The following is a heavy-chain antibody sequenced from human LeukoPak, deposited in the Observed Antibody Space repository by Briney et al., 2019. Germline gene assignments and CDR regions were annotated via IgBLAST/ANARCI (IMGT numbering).Heavy chain of an antibody. Sequence: ASVKVSCKASGYTFTGYYMHWVRQAPGQGLEWMGWINPNSGGTNYAQKFQGRVTMTRDTSISTAYMELSRLRSDDTAVYYCASPHDYGDYEVAFDIWGQGTMVTVSS. CDR2: INPNSGGT. J-gene: IGHJ3*02. D-gene: IGHD4-17*01. CDR1: GYTFTGYY. V-gene: IGHV1-2*02. CDR3: ASPHDYGDYEVAFDI.